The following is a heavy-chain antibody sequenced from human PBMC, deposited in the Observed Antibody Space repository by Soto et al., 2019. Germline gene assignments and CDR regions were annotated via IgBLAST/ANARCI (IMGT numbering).Heavy chain of an antibody. CDR2: IYYSGST. CDR3: ARDEAVRGMDV. D-gene: IGHD3-10*01. Sequence: QVQLQESGPGLVKPSETLSLTCTVSGGSISSYYWSWIRQPPGKGLEWIGYIYYSGSTNYNPSLKSRVTISVDTSKNQFSLKLSSVTAADTAVYYCARDEAVRGMDVWGQGTTVTVSS. J-gene: IGHJ6*02. CDR1: GGSISSYY. V-gene: IGHV4-59*01.